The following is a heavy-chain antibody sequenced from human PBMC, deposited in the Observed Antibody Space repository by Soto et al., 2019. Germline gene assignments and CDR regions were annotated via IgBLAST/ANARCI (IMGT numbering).Heavy chain of an antibody. D-gene: IGHD3-10*01. CDR2: MSNSGST. Sequence: PSETLSLTCMVSGGSISRSSYYWGWIRQPPGKGLEWIGSMSNSGSTYYNPSLKSRVTISGDMSRNQFSLNLSSVTAADTAVYFCASMIRESYYYNYGMDFWGQGTTVTVS. CDR3: ASMIRESYYYNYGMDF. CDR1: GGSISRSSYY. J-gene: IGHJ6*02. V-gene: IGHV4-39*01.